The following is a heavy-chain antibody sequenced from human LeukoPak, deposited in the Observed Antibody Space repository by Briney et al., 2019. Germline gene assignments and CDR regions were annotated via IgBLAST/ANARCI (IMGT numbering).Heavy chain of an antibody. Sequence: SETLSLTCTVSGGSISNGSYYWSWIRQPAGKGLEWIGRIYASGSTNYNPSLKSRVTISVDTSKNQLSLKLSSVTAADTAVYYCARVHCSGGSCYYPFDYWGQGTLVTVSS. V-gene: IGHV4-61*02. D-gene: IGHD2-15*01. CDR2: IYASGST. J-gene: IGHJ4*02. CDR3: ARVHCSGGSCYYPFDY. CDR1: GGSISNGSYY.